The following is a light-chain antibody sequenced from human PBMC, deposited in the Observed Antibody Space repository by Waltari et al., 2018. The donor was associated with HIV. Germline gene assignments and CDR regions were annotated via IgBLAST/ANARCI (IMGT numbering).Light chain of an antibody. CDR2: DVS. V-gene: IGLV2-11*01. Sequence: QSALTQPRSVSGSPGQSVTIPCPGTSSDVGGYNYVSGYQQHPGKAPKLMIYDVSKRPSGVPDRFSGSKSGNTASLTISGLQAEDEADYYCCSYAGSYTFGVFGTGTKVTVL. CDR3: CSYAGSYTFGV. CDR1: SSDVGGYNY. J-gene: IGLJ1*01.